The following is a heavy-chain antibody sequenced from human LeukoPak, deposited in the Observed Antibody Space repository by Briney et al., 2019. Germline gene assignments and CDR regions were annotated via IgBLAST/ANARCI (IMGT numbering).Heavy chain of an antibody. Sequence: ASVKVSCKTSGYTFTDYALYWVRQAPGQRLEWMGWINAGNGNTKYSQKFQGRVTITRDTSASTAYMELSSLRSEDTAVYYCARGVKPDYYDSSGYEFDYWGQGTLVTVSS. CDR2: INAGNGNT. D-gene: IGHD3-22*01. CDR3: ARGVKPDYYDSSGYEFDY. V-gene: IGHV1-3*01. CDR1: GYTFTDYA. J-gene: IGHJ4*02.